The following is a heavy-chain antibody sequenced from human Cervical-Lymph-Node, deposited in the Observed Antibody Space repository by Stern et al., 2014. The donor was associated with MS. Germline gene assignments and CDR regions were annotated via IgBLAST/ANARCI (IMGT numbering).Heavy chain of an antibody. J-gene: IGHJ4*02. CDR3: ARSGLNSRGWYGFDY. CDR1: GGSISSYQ. Sequence: VQLVESGPGLVKPSETLSLTCTVSGGSISSYQWSWIRQPPGKGLEWIGYIYDSGSTNYNPSLKSRVTLSVDTSTNQFSLKLTSVTAADTAVYYCARSGLNSRGWYGFDYWGQGTLVTVSS. CDR2: IYDSGST. V-gene: IGHV4-59*08. D-gene: IGHD6-19*01.